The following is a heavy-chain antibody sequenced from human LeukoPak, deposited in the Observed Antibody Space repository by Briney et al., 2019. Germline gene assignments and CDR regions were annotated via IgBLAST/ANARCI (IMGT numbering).Heavy chain of an antibody. Sequence: PSETLSLTCTVSGGSISSGSYYWSWIRQPAGKGLEWIGHIYTSGSTYYNPSLKSRVTISVDTSKNQFSLKLSSVTAADTAVYYCARVLTMIVVVSPYFDYWGQGTLVTVSS. J-gene: IGHJ4*02. CDR3: ARVLTMIVVVSPYFDY. D-gene: IGHD3-22*01. CDR1: GGSISSGSYY. CDR2: IYTSGST. V-gene: IGHV4-61*09.